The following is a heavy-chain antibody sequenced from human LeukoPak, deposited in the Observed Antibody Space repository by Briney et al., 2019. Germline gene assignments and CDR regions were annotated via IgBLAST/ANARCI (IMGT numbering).Heavy chain of an antibody. CDR1: GFTFSSYW. CDR2: INGDGSSR. D-gene: IGHD3-22*01. Sequence: GGSLRLSCAASGFTFSSYWMHWVRQAPGKGLVWVSRINGDGSSRSHADSVKGRFTISRDNAKNTLYLQMNSLRAEDTAVYYCARGFDSSGRNYWGQGTLVTVSS. CDR3: ARGFDSSGRNY. J-gene: IGHJ4*02. V-gene: IGHV3-74*01.